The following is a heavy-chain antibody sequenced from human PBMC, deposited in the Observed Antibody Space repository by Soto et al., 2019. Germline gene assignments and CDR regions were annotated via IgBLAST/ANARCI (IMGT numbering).Heavy chain of an antibody. CDR1: GGSFSGYY. Sequence: SETLSLTCAVYGGSFSGYYWSWIRQPPGKGLEWIGEINHSGSTNHNPSLKSRVTISVDTSKNQFSLKLSSVTAADTAVYYCARGRGSYGGKPSDYWGQGTLVTVSS. J-gene: IGHJ4*02. D-gene: IGHD2-15*01. CDR3: ARGRGSYGGKPSDY. V-gene: IGHV4-34*01. CDR2: INHSGST.